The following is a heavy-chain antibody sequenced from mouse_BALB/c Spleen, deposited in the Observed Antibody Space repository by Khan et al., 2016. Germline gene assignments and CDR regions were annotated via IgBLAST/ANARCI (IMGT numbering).Heavy chain of an antibody. CDR3: AIHYYGSSYWYFDV. CDR2: ISYSGST. D-gene: IGHD1-1*01. J-gene: IGHJ1*01. Sequence: EVQLQESGPGLVKPSQSLSLTCTVAGYSITSDYAWNWIRQFPGNKLEWMGYISYSGSTSYNPSLKSRISITRDTSKNQFFLQLNSVTTEDTATYYCAIHYYGSSYWYFDVWGAGTTVTVSS. V-gene: IGHV3-2*02. CDR1: GYSITSDYA.